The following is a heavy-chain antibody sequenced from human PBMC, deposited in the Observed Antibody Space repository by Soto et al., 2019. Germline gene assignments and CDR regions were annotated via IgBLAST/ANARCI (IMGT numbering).Heavy chain of an antibody. J-gene: IGHJ4*02. V-gene: IGHV3-30*18. CDR3: AKEPDNSSDLTPVDY. D-gene: IGHD6-13*01. CDR2: ISYDGSNK. CDR1: GFTFSSYG. Sequence: GGSLRRSCAASGFTFSSYGMHWVRQAPGKGLEWVAVISYDGSNKYYADSVKGRFTISRDNSKNTLYLQMNSLRAEDTAVYYCAKEPDNSSDLTPVDYWGQGTLVTVSS.